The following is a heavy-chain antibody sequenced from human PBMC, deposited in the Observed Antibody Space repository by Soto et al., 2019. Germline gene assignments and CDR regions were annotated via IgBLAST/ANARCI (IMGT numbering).Heavy chain of an antibody. Sequence: EVQLLESGGGLVQPGGSLRLACVASGVTFSSYAMTWVRQAPGKGLEWVSGISGRGGSTYYADSVKGRFTISRDNSKNTLYLQINSLRAEDTAVYFCAQVRGVVALDGYFDCWGQGTLVTVSS. J-gene: IGHJ4*02. V-gene: IGHV3-23*01. CDR2: ISGRGGST. CDR3: AQVRGVVALDGYFDC. D-gene: IGHD2-15*01. CDR1: GVTFSSYA.